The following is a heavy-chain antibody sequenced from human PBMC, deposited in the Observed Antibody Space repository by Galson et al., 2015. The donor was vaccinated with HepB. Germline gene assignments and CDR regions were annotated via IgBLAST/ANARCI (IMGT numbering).Heavy chain of an antibody. CDR3: ARKSTVFGVVITNWFDP. Sequence: SLRLSCAASGFTFSSYSMNWVRQAPGQGLEWVSSISSSSSYVYYADSVKGRFTISRDNAKNSLYLQMNSLRAEDTAVYYCARKSTVFGVVITNWFDPWGQGTLVTVSS. CDR2: ISSSSSYV. V-gene: IGHV3-21*01. J-gene: IGHJ5*02. D-gene: IGHD3-3*01. CDR1: GFTFSSYS.